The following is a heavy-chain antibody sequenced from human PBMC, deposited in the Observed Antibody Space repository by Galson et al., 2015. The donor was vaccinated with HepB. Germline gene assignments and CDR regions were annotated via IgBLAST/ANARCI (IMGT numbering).Heavy chain of an antibody. CDR1: GFTFSSYG. Sequence: SLRLSCAASGFTFSSYGMHWVRQAPGKGLEWVAVISYDGSNKYYADSVKGRFTISRDNSKNTLYLQMNSLRAEDTAVYYCAKGALGDCSSTSCYPDYYYGMDVWGQGTTVTVSS. D-gene: IGHD2-2*01. CDR3: AKGALGDCSSTSCYPDYYYGMDV. J-gene: IGHJ6*02. V-gene: IGHV3-30*18. CDR2: ISYDGSNK.